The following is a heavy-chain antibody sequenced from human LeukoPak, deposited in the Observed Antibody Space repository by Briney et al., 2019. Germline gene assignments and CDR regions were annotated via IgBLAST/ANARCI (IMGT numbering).Heavy chain of an antibody. Sequence: GESLKISCKGSGYSFTSYWIGWVRQMPGKGLEWMGIIYPGDSDTRYSPSFQGQVTISADKSISTPYLQWSSLRASDTAMYYCARGLYGDYVSTYNWFDPWGQGTLVTVSS. CDR3: ARGLYGDYVSTYNWFDP. CDR1: GYSFTSYW. J-gene: IGHJ5*02. D-gene: IGHD4-17*01. V-gene: IGHV5-51*01. CDR2: IYPGDSDT.